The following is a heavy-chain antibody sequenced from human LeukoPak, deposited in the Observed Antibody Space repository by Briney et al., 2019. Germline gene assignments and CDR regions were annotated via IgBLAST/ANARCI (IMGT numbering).Heavy chain of an antibody. J-gene: IGHJ6*03. V-gene: IGHV4-39*07. CDR1: GGSISSSSYY. Sequence: PSETLSLTCTVSGGSISSSSYYWGWIRRPPGKGLEWIGSIYYSGSTYYNPSLKSRVTISVDTSKNQFSLRLSSVTAADTAVYYCARGSVYSSSRSDYYYYYMDVWGKGTTVTISS. D-gene: IGHD6-13*01. CDR3: ARGSVYSSSRSDYYYYYMDV. CDR2: IYYSGST.